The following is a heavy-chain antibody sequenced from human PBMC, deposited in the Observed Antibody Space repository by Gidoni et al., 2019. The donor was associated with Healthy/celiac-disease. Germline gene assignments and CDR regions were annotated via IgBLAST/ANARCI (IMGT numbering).Heavy chain of an antibody. CDR1: GFPLTTCA. J-gene: IGHJ4*02. CDR3: ARDIRGYGDYVDY. D-gene: IGHD4-17*01. V-gene: IGHV3-33*01. Sequence: QVQLVESGVGVVKPGRSLRRSCVASGFPLTTCAMHGVRQAPGKGLELVAVIYFVASNQYYAQSVKGRFTISRDISKNTLYLQMNSLRAEDTAVYYCARDIRGYGDYVDYWGRGTLVTVSS. CDR2: IYFVASNQ.